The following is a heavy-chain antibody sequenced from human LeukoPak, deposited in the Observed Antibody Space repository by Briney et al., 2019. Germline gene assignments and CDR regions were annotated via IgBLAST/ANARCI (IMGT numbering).Heavy chain of an antibody. CDR3: AKVPRGYSGYDFDY. D-gene: IGHD5-12*01. J-gene: IGHJ4*02. CDR2: ISGSGGST. V-gene: IGHV3-23*01. CDR1: GFTFSSYA. Sequence: PGGSLRLSRAASGFTFSSYAMSWVRQAPGKGLEWVSAISGSGGSTYYADSVKGRFTISRDNSKNTLYLQMNSLRAEDTAVYYCAKVPRGYSGYDFDYWGQGTLVTVSS.